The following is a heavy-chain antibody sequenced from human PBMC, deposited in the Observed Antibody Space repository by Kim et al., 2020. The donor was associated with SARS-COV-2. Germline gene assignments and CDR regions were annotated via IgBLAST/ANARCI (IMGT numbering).Heavy chain of an antibody. V-gene: IGHV4-39*01. Sequence: PSLKSQVTISTDTSQRHFSLRLTSVSAADTAVYYCARHYYHGSGTYSPFDYWGQGVLVTVSS. D-gene: IGHD3-10*01. CDR3: ARHYYHGSGTYSPFDY. J-gene: IGHJ4*02.